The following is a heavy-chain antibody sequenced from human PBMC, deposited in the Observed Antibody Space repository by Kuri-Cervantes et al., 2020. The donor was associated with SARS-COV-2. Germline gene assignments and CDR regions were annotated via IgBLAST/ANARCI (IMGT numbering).Heavy chain of an antibody. CDR1: GFTFSDYY. CDR2: TFHYGTP. CDR3: ARLFRWSDLHWFDP. J-gene: IGHJ5*02. Sequence: ESLKISCAASGFTFSDYYMSWIRQPPGRGLEWIGHTFHYGTPFYNPSLKSRLTISVDIYINSFSLEVRSVTATDTAVYYCARLFRWSDLHWFDPWGRGTLVTVSS. V-gene: IGHV4-34*12. D-gene: IGHD4-23*01.